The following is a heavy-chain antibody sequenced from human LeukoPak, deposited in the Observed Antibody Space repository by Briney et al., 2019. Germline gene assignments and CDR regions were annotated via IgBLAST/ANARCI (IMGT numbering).Heavy chain of an antibody. Sequence: SETLSLTCTVSGGSITSSSYYWGWIRQPPGKGLEWIGSIYYSGSTYYNPSLKSRVTISVDMSKNQFFLKLSSVTAADTAVYYCARGGRFLEWLLSAPYYMDVWGKGTTVTVSS. V-gene: IGHV4-39*01. J-gene: IGHJ6*03. CDR2: IYYSGST. D-gene: IGHD3-3*01. CDR1: GGSITSSSYY. CDR3: ARGGRFLEWLLSAPYYMDV.